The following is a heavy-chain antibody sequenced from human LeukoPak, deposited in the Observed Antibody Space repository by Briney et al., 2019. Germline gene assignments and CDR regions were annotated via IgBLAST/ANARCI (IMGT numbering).Heavy chain of an antibody. J-gene: IGHJ6*02. CDR3: AKDRGGTMVRGVYYYYGMDD. V-gene: IGHV3-30*18. CDR2: ISYDGSEK. CDR1: GFTFRTYG. D-gene: IGHD3-10*01. Sequence: PGGSLRLSCAASGFTFRTYGMHWVSQAPGKGLEWVAVISYDGSEKHNADSVKGRFTISRDNSKNMLYLEMDSLRTEDTAVYYCAKDRGGTMVRGVYYYYGMDDWGQGTTVTVSS.